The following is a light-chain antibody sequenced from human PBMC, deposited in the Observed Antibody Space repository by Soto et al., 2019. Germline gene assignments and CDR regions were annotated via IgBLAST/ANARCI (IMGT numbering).Light chain of an antibody. CDR2: WAS. J-gene: IGKJ3*01. V-gene: IGKV4-1*01. Sequence: DIVMTQSPDSLAVSLGERATINCKSSQSVLYSSNTKNYLAWYQQKPGQPPKLLIYWASTRESGVPDRVSGSGSGTDFPLTISSLQAEDVAVYYCQQYSSTPAFGPGTKVDIK. CDR3: QQYSSTPA. CDR1: QSVLYSSNTKNY.